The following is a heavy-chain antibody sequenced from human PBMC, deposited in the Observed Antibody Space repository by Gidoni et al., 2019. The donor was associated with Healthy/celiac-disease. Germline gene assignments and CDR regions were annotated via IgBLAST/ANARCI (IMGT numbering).Heavy chain of an antibody. CDR2: ISGSGGST. CDR3: AKDFPFGGVIVRGAADY. Sequence: EVQLLESGGGLVQPGGSRRLSCAASGFTFIRYAMSWVRQAPGKGLEWVSAISGSGGSTYYADSVKGRFTISRDNSKNTLYLQMNSLRAEDTAVYYCAKDFPFGGVIVRGAADYWGQGTLVTVSS. D-gene: IGHD3-16*02. V-gene: IGHV3-23*01. CDR1: GFTFIRYA. J-gene: IGHJ4*02.